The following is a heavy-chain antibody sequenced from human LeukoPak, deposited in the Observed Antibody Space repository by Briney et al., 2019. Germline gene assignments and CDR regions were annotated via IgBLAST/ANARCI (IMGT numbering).Heavy chain of an antibody. Sequence: SETLSLTCTVSGGSISSSSYYWGWIRQPPGKGLEWIGSIYYRGSTYYNPSLKSRVTMSVDTSKNQFSLKLSSVTAADTAVYYCARETYYYDSSGYLFDYWGQGTLVTVSS. V-gene: IGHV4-39*01. CDR2: IYYRGST. J-gene: IGHJ4*02. CDR3: ARETYYYDSSGYLFDY. CDR1: GGSISSSSYY. D-gene: IGHD3-22*01.